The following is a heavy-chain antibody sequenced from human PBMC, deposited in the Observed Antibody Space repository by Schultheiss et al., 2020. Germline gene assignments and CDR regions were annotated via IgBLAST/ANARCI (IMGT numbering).Heavy chain of an antibody. Sequence: SCAASGFNVSTNYMTWVRQAPGKGLEWVSVIYSGGSTYYADSVKGRFTISRHNSKNTLYLQMNSLRAEDTAVYYCARYGDTYGPVFDYWSQGTLVTVSS. CDR1: GFNVSTNY. J-gene: IGHJ4*02. CDR3: ARYGDTYGPVFDY. CDR2: IYSGGST. D-gene: IGHD5-18*01. V-gene: IGHV3-53*04.